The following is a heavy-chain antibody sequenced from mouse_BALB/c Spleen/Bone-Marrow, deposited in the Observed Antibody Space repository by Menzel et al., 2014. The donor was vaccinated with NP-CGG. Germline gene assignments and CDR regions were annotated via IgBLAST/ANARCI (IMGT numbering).Heavy chain of an antibody. V-gene: IGHV3-1*02. Sequence: EVMLVESGPDLVKPSQSLSLTCTVTGYSITSGYSWRWIRQFPGNKLEWMGYIRYSGSTNYNPSLKSRISITRDTSKNHFFLQLNSVTTEDTATYYCARRGDYYGNYADYWGQGTSVTVSS. J-gene: IGHJ4*01. CDR1: GYSITSGYS. CDR2: IRYSGST. CDR3: ARRGDYYGNYADY. D-gene: IGHD2-1*01.